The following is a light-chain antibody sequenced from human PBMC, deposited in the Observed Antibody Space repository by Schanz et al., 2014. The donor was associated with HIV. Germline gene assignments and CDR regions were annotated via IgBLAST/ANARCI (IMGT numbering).Light chain of an antibody. CDR1: QSVGSN. J-gene: IGKJ4*01. Sequence: EIVMTQSPGTLSVSPGESATLSCRASQSVGSNLAWYQHKPGQAPRLLIYGASTRTTGIPARFSGSGSGTEFTLTISSLQSEDFAIYFCQQYDNWPLTFGGGTKVEFE. CDR3: QQYDNWPLT. V-gene: IGKV3-15*01. CDR2: GAS.